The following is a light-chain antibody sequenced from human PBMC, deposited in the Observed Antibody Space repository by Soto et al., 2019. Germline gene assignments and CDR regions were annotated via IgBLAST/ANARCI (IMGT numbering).Light chain of an antibody. V-gene: IGKV3-15*01. CDR2: GAS. J-gene: IGKJ2*01. Sequence: EIVMTQSPATLSVSPGERATLSCRASQSVNSNLAWYQQKPGQAPRLLIYGASTRATGIPARFSGSGSATELTLTISSLQSEDFALYYCPQYNDWTPHAVGQGTKLEIK. CDR1: QSVNSN. CDR3: PQYNDWTPHA.